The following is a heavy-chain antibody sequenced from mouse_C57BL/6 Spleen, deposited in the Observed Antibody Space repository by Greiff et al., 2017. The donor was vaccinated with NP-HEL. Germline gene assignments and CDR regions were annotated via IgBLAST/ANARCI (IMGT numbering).Heavy chain of an antibody. V-gene: IGHV1-15*01. J-gene: IGHJ4*01. CDR1: GYTFTDYE. CDR2: IDPETGGT. Sequence: VQLQESGAELVRPGASVTLSCKASGYTFTDYEMHWVKQTPVHGLEWIGAIDPETGGTAYNQKFKGQAILTADKPSSTAYMEPRSLTSEDSAVYYCTRGTTVVPGAMDYWGQGTSVTVSS. D-gene: IGHD1-1*01. CDR3: TRGTTVVPGAMDY.